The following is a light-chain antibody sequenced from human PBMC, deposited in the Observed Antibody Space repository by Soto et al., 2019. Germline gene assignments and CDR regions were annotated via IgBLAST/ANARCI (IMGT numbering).Light chain of an antibody. CDR2: TND. CDR3: AAWDDSLKGVV. CDR1: SSSIGSNT. J-gene: IGLJ2*01. V-gene: IGLV1-44*01. Sequence: QLVLTQPPSASGTPGQRVTISCSGSSSSIGSNTLNWYQQLPGTAPKLLIYTNDQRPSGVPDRFSGSKSGTSASLAISGLQSEDEAHYYCAAWDDSLKGVVFGGGTKVTVL.